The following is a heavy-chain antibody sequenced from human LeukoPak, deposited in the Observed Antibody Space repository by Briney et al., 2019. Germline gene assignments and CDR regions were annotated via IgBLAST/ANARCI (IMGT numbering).Heavy chain of an antibody. Sequence: GASVKVSCKASGYTFTSYGISWVRQAPGQGLEWMGWISAYNGNTNNAQKLQGRVTMTTDTSTSTAYMELRSLRSDDTAVYYCARDQNLWFGELRAFDYWGQGTLVTVSS. CDR1: GYTFTSYG. V-gene: IGHV1-18*01. J-gene: IGHJ4*02. D-gene: IGHD3-10*01. CDR3: ARDQNLWFGELRAFDY. CDR2: ISAYNGNT.